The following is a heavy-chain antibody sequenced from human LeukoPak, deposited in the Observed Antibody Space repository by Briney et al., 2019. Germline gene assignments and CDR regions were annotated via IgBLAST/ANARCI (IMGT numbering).Heavy chain of an antibody. J-gene: IGHJ4*02. D-gene: IGHD5-12*01. CDR1: GGTFSSYA. CDR3: ARGLSISTTIFDY. V-gene: IGHV1-69*05. CDR2: IIPIFGTA. Sequence: AASVKLSCKASGGTFSSYAISWVRQAPGQGLEWMGGIIPIFGTANYAQKFQGRVTITTDESTSTAYMELSSLRSEDTAVYYCARGLSISTTIFDYWGQGTLVTVSS.